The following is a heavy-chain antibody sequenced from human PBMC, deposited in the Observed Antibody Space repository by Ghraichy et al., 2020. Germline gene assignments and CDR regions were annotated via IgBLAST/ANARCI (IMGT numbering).Heavy chain of an antibody. V-gene: IGHV3-53*01. CDR2: IYSGGST. D-gene: IGHD6-6*01. CDR3: ARAGWGSSGYMDV. J-gene: IGHJ6*03. Sequence: GGSLRLSCAASGFTVSSNYMSWVRQAPGKGLEWVSVIYSGGSTYYADSVKGRFTISRDNSKNTLYLQMDSLRAEDTAVYYCARAGWGSSGYMDVWGKGTTVTVSS. CDR1: GFTVSSNY.